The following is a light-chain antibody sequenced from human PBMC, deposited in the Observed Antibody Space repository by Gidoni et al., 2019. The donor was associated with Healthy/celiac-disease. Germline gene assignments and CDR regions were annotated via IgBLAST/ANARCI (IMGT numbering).Light chain of an antibody. V-gene: IGLV2-11*01. CDR1: SSDVGGYNY. J-gene: IGLJ7*01. CDR2: DVS. Sequence: QSALTQPRSVSGSPGQSVTISCTGTSSDVGGYNYVSWYQQHPGKAPKLMIYDVSKRPSVVPDRFSGSKSGNTASLTISGLQAEDEADYYCCSYAGSYTFAVFGGGTQLTVL. CDR3: CSYAGSYTFAV.